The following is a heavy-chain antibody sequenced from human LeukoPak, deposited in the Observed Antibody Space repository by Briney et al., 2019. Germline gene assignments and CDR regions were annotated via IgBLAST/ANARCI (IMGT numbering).Heavy chain of an antibody. CDR1: GGTFSSYA. CDR2: IIPILGIA. D-gene: IGHD2-2*01. J-gene: IGHJ6*02. CDR3: ARDRLMGTRVYYYYGMDV. Sequence: SVKVSCKASGGTFSSYAISWVRQAPGQGLEWMGRIIPILGIANYAQKFQGRVTITADRSTSTAYMELSSLRSEDTAVYYCARDRLMGTRVYYYYGMDVWGQGTTVTVSS. V-gene: IGHV1-69*04.